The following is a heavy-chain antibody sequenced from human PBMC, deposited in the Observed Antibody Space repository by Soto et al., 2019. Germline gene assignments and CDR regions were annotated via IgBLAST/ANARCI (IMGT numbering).Heavy chain of an antibody. V-gene: IGHV4-34*01. CDR3: ARGLLVPAAMTRYYYMDV. CDR1: GGSFSGYY. J-gene: IGHJ6*03. CDR2: INHSGST. D-gene: IGHD2-2*01. Sequence: SETLSITCAVYGGSFSGYYWSWIRQPPGKGLEWIGEINHSGSTNYNPSLKSRVTISVDTSKNQFSLKLSSVTAADTAVYYCARGLLVPAAMTRYYYMDVWGKGTTVTVS.